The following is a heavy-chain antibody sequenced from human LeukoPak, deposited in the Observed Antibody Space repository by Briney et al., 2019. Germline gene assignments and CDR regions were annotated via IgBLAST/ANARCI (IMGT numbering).Heavy chain of an antibody. CDR2: ISSSGNTI. J-gene: IGHJ6*03. Sequence: GGSLRLSCAASGFTFSSYEIHWVRQAPGKGLEWVSYISSSGNTIYYADSVKGRFTISRDNAKNSLYLQMNSLRAEDTAVYYCARNPVVEGIYMDVWGKGTTVTISS. CDR1: GFTFSSYE. CDR3: ARNPVVEGIYMDV. D-gene: IGHD2-15*01. V-gene: IGHV3-48*03.